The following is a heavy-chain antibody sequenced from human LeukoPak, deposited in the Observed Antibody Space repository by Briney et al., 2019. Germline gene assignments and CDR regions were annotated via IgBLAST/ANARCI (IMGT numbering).Heavy chain of an antibody. CDR2: ISSTSDYK. CDR3: ARDRGSMATNYYFDY. Sequence: GGSLRLSCAASGFTFSTYSINWVRQAPGKGLEWVSSISSTSDYKYYADSVKGRFTISRDNARNSLYLQMNSLRAEDTAVYFCARDRGSMATNYYFDYWGQGTLVTVSS. V-gene: IGHV3-21*01. CDR1: GFTFSTYS. D-gene: IGHD5-24*01. J-gene: IGHJ4*02.